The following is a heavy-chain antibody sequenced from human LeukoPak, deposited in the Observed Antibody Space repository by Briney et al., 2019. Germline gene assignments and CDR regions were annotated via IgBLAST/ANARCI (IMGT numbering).Heavy chain of an antibody. Sequence: SETLSLTCAVYGGSFSGYYWSWIRQPPGKGLEWIGEINHSRSTNYNPSLKSRVTISVDTSKNQFSLKLSSVTAADTAVYYCARVGGYCSGGSCFRRNGHDAFDIWGQGTMVTVSS. J-gene: IGHJ3*02. V-gene: IGHV4-34*01. CDR2: INHSRST. CDR3: ARVGGYCSGGSCFRRNGHDAFDI. D-gene: IGHD2-15*01. CDR1: GGSFSGYY.